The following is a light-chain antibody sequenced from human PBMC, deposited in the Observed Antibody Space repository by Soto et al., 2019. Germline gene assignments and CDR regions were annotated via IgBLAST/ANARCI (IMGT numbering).Light chain of an antibody. V-gene: IGKV1-5*03. CDR2: KAS. CDR1: QSISSW. CDR3: QQYNSYSTWT. J-gene: IGKJ1*01. Sequence: DIQMTQSPSTLSASIGDRVTITCRASQSISSWLAWYQQAPGRAPKLLIYKASSLESGVPSRFSGSGSGTEFTLTISSLQPDDFTTYYCQQYNSYSTWTFGQGTNVEIK.